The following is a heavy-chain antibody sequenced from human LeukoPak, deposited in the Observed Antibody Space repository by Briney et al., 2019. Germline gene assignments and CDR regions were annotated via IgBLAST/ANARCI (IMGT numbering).Heavy chain of an antibody. D-gene: IGHD1-26*01. J-gene: IGHJ4*02. CDR2: INPSGGST. CDR1: GCTFTSYY. CDR3: ARGGGSYSAYYYFDY. V-gene: IGHV1-46*01. Sequence: VSVNVSCKASGCTFTSYYMHWVRQAPGQGLEWMGIINPSGGSTSYAQKFQGRVTMTRDTSTSTVYMELSSLRSEDTAVYYCARGGGSYSAYYYFDYWGQGTLVTVSS.